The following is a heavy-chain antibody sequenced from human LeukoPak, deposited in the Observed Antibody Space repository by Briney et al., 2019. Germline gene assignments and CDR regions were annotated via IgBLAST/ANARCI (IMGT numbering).Heavy chain of an antibody. D-gene: IGHD3-16*02. CDR2: MNPNSGNT. J-gene: IGHJ3*02. CDR1: GYTFTSYD. CDR3: ARGRGSIYDYVWGSYRPDAFDI. Sequence: ASVKVSCKASGYTFTSYDINWVRQATGQGLEWMGWMNPNSGNTGYAQKFQGRVTITRNTSISTAYMELSSLRSEDTAVYYCARGRGSIYDYVWGSYRPDAFDIWGQGTLVTVSS. V-gene: IGHV1-8*03.